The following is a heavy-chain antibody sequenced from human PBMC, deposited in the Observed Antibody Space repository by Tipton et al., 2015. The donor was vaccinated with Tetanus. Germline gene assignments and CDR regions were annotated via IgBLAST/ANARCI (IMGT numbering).Heavy chain of an antibody. J-gene: IGHJ4*02. CDR2: SWYDGTDK. V-gene: IGHV3-33*01. CDR1: GFIFSSYG. CDR3: AREADCSGGSCFAGDFVS. D-gene: IGHD2-15*01. Sequence: SLRLSCAASGFIFSSYGIHWVRQAPGKGLEWLAVSWYDGTDKYYADSVKGRFTISRDNSKNTLYLQMNSLRAEDTALYYCAREADCSGGSCFAGDFVSRGQGTQVTVSS.